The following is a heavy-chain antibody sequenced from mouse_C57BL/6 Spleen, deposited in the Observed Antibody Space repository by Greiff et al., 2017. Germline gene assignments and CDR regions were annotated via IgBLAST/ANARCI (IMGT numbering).Heavy chain of an antibody. CDR3: ARREDYDWFAY. D-gene: IGHD2-4*01. V-gene: IGHV1-64*01. CDR1: GYTFTSYW. J-gene: IGHJ3*01. Sequence: VQLQQSGAELVKPGASVKLSCKASGYTFTSYWMHWVKQRPGQGLEWIGMIHPNSGSTNYNEKFKSKATLTVDKSSSTAYMQLSSLTSEDSAVYYCARREDYDWFAYWGQGTLVTVSA. CDR2: IHPNSGST.